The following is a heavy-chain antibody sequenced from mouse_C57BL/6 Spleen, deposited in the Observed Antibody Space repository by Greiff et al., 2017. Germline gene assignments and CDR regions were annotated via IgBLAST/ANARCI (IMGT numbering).Heavy chain of an antibody. CDR2: INPGSGGT. CDR1: GYAFTNYL. D-gene: IGHD1-1*01. V-gene: IGHV1-54*01. CDR3: AGITTVVGHWYFDV. J-gene: IGHJ1*03. Sequence: VQLQQSGAELVRPGTSVKVSCKASGYAFTNYLIEWVKQRPGQGLEWIGVINPGSGGTNYNEKFKGKATLTADKSSSTAYMQLSSLTSEDSAVYFCAGITTVVGHWYFDVWGTGTTVTVSS.